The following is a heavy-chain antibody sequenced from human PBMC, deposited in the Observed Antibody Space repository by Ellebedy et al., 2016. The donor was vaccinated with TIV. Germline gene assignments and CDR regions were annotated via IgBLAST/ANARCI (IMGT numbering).Heavy chain of an antibody. D-gene: IGHD2-21*01. V-gene: IGHV5-10-1*01. CDR1: GDSFTSYW. Sequence: SCKGSGDSFTSYWINWVRQMPGKGLEWMGRIDPSDSYTNYSPSFQGHVTISADKSISTAYLQWSSLKASDTAMYYCATFDDPYSAYFDYWGQGILVTVSS. J-gene: IGHJ4*02. CDR3: ATFDDPYSAYFDY. CDR2: IDPSDSYT.